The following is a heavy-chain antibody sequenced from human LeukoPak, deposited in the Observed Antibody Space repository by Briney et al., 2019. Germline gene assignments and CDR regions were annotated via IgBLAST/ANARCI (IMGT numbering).Heavy chain of an antibody. D-gene: IGHD6-19*01. V-gene: IGHV3-7*01. J-gene: IGHJ6*03. CDR2: IKQDGSEK. CDR3: ARDQPYSSGWYYYYCMYV. Sequence: PGGSLRLSCAASGFTFSSYWMSWVRQAAGKGLEWVANIKQDGSEKYYVDSVKGRFTISRDNAKNSLYLQMNSLRAEDTAVYYCARDQPYSSGWYYYYCMYVWGKGTTVTVSS. CDR1: GFTFSSYW.